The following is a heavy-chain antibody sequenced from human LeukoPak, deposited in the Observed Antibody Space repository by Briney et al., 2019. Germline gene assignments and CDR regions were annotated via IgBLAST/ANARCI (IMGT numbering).Heavy chain of an antibody. CDR3: SKGGVVQFDP. J-gene: IGHJ5*02. CDR2: VNTNTGEP. Sequence: ASVQVPCKDCGYTLIDYYMNWLQQAPRQGLEWMGWVNTNTGEPNFEQKLQGRVTMARETSHSTVFMELSSLTSDETGLYFRSKGGVVQFDPWGQGTPVTVSS. V-gene: IGHV1-2*02. CDR1: GYTLIDYY. D-gene: IGHD2-8*01.